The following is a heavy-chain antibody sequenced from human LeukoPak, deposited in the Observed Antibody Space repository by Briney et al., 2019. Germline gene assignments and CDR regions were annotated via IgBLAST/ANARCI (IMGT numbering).Heavy chain of an antibody. J-gene: IGHJ5*02. CDR3: ASPDYYGSGSYRFDP. CDR1: AYIFTGYY. V-gene: IGHV1-2*02. D-gene: IGHD3-10*01. CDR2: INPNNGGT. Sequence: ASVKVSCKASAYIFTGYYMHWVRQAPGQGLEWMGWINPNNGGTNYAQKFKGRVTMTSYTSISTAYMELSGLRSDDTAVYYCASPDYYGSGSYRFDPWGQGTLVTVSS.